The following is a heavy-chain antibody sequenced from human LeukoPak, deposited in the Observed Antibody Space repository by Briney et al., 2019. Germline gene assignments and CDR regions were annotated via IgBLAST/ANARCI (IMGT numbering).Heavy chain of an antibody. CDR2: INTNTGNP. CDR1: GYTFSSYA. D-gene: IGHD3-10*01. J-gene: IGHJ4*02. V-gene: IGHV7-4-1*02. Sequence: ASVKVSCKASGYTFSSYAMIWVRQAPGQGLDWMGWINTNTGNPTYAQGFTGRFVFSLDTSVRTEYLQISSLEAEDTAVYYCARSRTLVRGVMVNWGQGNLVTVSS. CDR3: ARSRTLVRGVMVN.